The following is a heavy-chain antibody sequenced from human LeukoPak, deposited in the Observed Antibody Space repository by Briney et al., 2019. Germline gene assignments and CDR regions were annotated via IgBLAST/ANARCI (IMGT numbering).Heavy chain of an antibody. D-gene: IGHD1-26*01. V-gene: IGHV3-23*01. Sequence: QSGGSLRLSCAASGFTFSSYAMSWVRQAPGKGLEWVSAISGSGGSTYYADSVKGRFTIPRDNSKNTLYLQMNSLRAEDTAVYYCAKGYSGSYGEAFDIWGQGTMVTVSS. J-gene: IGHJ3*02. CDR2: ISGSGGST. CDR1: GFTFSSYA. CDR3: AKGYSGSYGEAFDI.